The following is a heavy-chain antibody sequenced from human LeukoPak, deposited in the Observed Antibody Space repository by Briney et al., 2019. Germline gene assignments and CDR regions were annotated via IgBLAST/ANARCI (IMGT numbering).Heavy chain of an antibody. Sequence: SETLSLTCTVSGASVSGYYWSWIRQPPGKGLEWIGEINHSGSTNYNPSLKSRVTISVDTSKNQFSLKLSSVTAADTAVYYCARGALRVDIVVVPAANIPFDYWGQGTLVTVSS. J-gene: IGHJ4*02. D-gene: IGHD2-2*03. CDR1: GASVSGYY. CDR3: ARGALRVDIVVVPAANIPFDY. V-gene: IGHV4-34*01. CDR2: INHSGST.